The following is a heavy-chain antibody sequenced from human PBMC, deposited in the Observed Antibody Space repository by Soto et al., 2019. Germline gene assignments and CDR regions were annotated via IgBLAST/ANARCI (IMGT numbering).Heavy chain of an antibody. Sequence: GGSLRLSCAASGFTFSSYGMHWVRQAPGKGLEWVAVIWYDGSNKYYADSVKGRFTISRDNSKNTLYLQMNSLRAEDTAVYYCARDLQSPVAGTGSWFDPWGQGTLVTVSS. CDR3: ARDLQSPVAGTGSWFDP. CDR2: IWYDGSNK. CDR1: GFTFSSYG. J-gene: IGHJ5*02. V-gene: IGHV3-33*01. D-gene: IGHD6-19*01.